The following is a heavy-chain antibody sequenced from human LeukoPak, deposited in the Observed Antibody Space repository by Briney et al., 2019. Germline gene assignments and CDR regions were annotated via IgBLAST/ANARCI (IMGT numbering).Heavy chain of an antibody. CDR2: ISYDGGNK. Sequence: PGRSLRLSCAASGFTFSSYAMHWVRQAPGKGLEWVAVISYDGGNKYYADSVKGRFTISRDNSKNTLYLQMNSLRAEDTAVYYCARGVGGGNLGDYWGQGTLVTVSS. D-gene: IGHD4-23*01. CDR1: GFTFSSYA. CDR3: ARGVGGGNLGDY. V-gene: IGHV3-30*04. J-gene: IGHJ4*02.